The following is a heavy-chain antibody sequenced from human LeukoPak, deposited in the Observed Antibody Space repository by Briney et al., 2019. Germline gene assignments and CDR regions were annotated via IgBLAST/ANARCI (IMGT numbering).Heavy chain of an antibody. CDR1: GFTFSSST. J-gene: IGHJ4*02. CDR2: ISSDGRST. D-gene: IGHD3-16*01. Sequence: PGGSLRLSCAASGFTFSSSTMNWVRQAPGKGLVWVSVISSDGRSTIYADSVKGRFTISRDNAKNTLYLQMDSLRAEDTAVYFCASQLGGNVYWGQGTLVTVSS. V-gene: IGHV3-74*01. CDR3: ASQLGGNVY.